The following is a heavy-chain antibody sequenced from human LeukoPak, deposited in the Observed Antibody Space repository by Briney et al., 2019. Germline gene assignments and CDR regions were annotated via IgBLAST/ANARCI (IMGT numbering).Heavy chain of an antibody. CDR2: IKQDGSEE. J-gene: IGHJ5*02. D-gene: IGHD6-13*01. Sequence: GGSLRLSCAASGFTFSSYWMSWVRQAPGKGLEWVANIKQDGSEEYYVDSVKGRFTISRDNAKNSLYLQMNSLRVEDTAVYYCATRPDIASTGPGWFDPWGQGTLVTVSS. V-gene: IGHV3-7*01. CDR3: ATRPDIASTGPGWFDP. CDR1: GFTFSSYW.